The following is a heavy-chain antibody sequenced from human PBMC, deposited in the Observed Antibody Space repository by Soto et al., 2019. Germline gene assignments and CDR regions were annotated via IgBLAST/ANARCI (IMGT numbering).Heavy chain of an antibody. CDR1: GGSISSSNW. CDR2: IYHSGST. CDR3: ARGEIRDGYNSDAFDI. D-gene: IGHD5-12*01. Sequence: SETLSLTCAVSGGSISSSNWWSWVRQPPGKGLEWIGEIYHSGSTNYNPSLKSRVTISVDKSKNQFSLKLSSVTAADTAVYYCARGEIRDGYNSDAFDIWGQGTMVTVSS. V-gene: IGHV4-4*02. J-gene: IGHJ3*02.